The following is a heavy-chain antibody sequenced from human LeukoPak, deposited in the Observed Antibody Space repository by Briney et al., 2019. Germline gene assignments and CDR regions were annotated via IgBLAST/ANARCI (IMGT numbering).Heavy chain of an antibody. D-gene: IGHD5-18*01. Sequence: KVGESLKISYKGSGYSFTSYWIGWVRQMPGKGLEWMGIIYPGDSDTRYSPSFQGQVTISADKSISTAYLQWSSLKASDTAMYYCARHRDTAMVTNLDYWGQGTLVTVSS. CDR2: IYPGDSDT. V-gene: IGHV5-51*01. CDR3: ARHRDTAMVTNLDY. J-gene: IGHJ4*02. CDR1: GYSFTSYW.